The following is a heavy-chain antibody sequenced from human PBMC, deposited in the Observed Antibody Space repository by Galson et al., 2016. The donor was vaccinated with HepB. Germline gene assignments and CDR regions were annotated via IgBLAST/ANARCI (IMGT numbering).Heavy chain of an antibody. D-gene: IGHD3-22*01. J-gene: IGHJ4*02. CDR1: GFTFSNFG. V-gene: IGHV3-23*01. Sequence: SLRLSCAASGFTFSNFGMNWVRQAPGKGLEWVSGISGSGMSTFYADSVKGRFTISRDNSKNTVYLQMHSLRAEDTAVYYWGKGSSGNYLYHCAHWVLGTLVPVSS. CDR2: ISGSGMST. CDR3: GKGSSGNYLYHCAH.